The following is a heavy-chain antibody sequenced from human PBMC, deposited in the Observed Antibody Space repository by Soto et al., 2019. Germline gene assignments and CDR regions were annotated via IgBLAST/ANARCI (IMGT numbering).Heavy chain of an antibody. CDR2: IYYSGRT. CDR1: GGSISSGGSF. D-gene: IGHD6-13*01. Sequence: SETLSLTCTVSGGSISSGGSFWSWVRQHPGKGLEWIGNIYYSGRTYYNPSLKSRVTISVDTSKNQFSLKLSSVTAADTAVYYCARFAREENPKVGSWYYFDYWGQGTRVTVSS. J-gene: IGHJ4*02. CDR3: ARFAREENPKVGSWYYFDY. V-gene: IGHV4-31*03.